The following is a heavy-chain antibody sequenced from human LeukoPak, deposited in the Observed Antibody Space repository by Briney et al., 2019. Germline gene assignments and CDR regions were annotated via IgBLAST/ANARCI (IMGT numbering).Heavy chain of an antibody. D-gene: IGHD2-2*01. V-gene: IGHV3-7*01. J-gene: IGHJ5*02. CDR1: GLTFSSYS. CDR3: ARGGDIVVVPAEGWFDP. Sequence: GGSLRLSCAASGLTFSSYSMNWVRQAPGKGLEWVANIKQDGSEKYYVDSVKGRFTISRDNAKNSLYLQMNSLRAEDTAVYYCARGGDIVVVPAEGWFDPWGQGTLVTVSS. CDR2: IKQDGSEK.